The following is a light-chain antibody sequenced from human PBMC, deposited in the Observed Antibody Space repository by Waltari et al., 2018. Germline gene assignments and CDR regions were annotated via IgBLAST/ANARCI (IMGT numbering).Light chain of an antibody. CDR3: AVWEGSLKV. CDR2: KNQ. Sequence: SVLTQPPSVSGTPGQRVTISCSGITSNVGTNYVFWYQLLPGAAPRLLIYKNQQRPSGVPARFSGSKSGTSASLAISGLRSEDEGDYYCAVWEGSLKVFGAGTKVTVL. CDR1: TSNVGTNY. J-gene: IGLJ1*01. V-gene: IGLV1-47*01.